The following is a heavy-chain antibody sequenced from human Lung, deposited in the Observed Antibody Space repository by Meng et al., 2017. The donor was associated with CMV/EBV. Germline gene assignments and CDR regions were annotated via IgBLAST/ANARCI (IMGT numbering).Heavy chain of an antibody. CDR2: IYHGGKT. J-gene: IGHJ4*02. Sequence: VSGGLLSSRDYSWNWIRQSPGKGLEWIGFIYHGGKTYYNLSLKSRVTISVDTSKNELYLRLNSVTAADTAVYYCARRRDGYKYWFFDNWGQGAPVTVSS. V-gene: IGHV4-30-2*06. D-gene: IGHD5-24*01. CDR3: ARRRDGYKYWFFDN. CDR1: GGLLSSRDYS.